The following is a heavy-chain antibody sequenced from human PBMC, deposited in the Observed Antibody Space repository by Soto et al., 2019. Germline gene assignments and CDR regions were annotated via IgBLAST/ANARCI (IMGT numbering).Heavy chain of an antibody. CDR3: SKTLLYYYGCASSRDY. CDR2: ISGSGGST. D-gene: IGHD3-10*01. Sequence: RVSQKQGKGLEWVSAISGSGGSTYYADSVKGRFTISRDNSKNTLYLQMNSLRAEDTAVYYCSKTLLYYYGCASSRDYWGQAPLVTVS. J-gene: IGHJ4*02. V-gene: IGHV3-23*01.